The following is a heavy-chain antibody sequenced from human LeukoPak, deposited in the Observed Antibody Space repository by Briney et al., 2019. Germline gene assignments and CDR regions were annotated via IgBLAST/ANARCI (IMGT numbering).Heavy chain of an antibody. CDR1: GFTVWIYG. D-gene: IGHD3-10*01. Sequence: GGTLRVTFAASGFTVWIYGKHWVRQAPGKGVGGGGVITYDGSNKYYAHSVKGRFTISRDNSKNTLDLQMNSLRAEDTAVYYCAKDLTVGYYYGSGSYFDYWGQGTLVTVSS. CDR3: AKDLTVGYYYGSGSYFDY. J-gene: IGHJ4*02. CDR2: ITYDGSNK. V-gene: IGHV3-30*18.